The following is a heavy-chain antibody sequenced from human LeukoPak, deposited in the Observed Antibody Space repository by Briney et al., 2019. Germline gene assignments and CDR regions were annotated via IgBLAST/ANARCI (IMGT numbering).Heavy chain of an antibody. J-gene: IGHJ4*02. Sequence: PGGSLRLSCAASGFTFSSYAMSWVRQAPGKGLEWVSAISGSGGSTYYADSVKGRFTISRDNSKNTLYLQMNSLRAEDTAVYYSAKALVPRPYGSTFDYWGQGTLVTVSS. V-gene: IGHV3-23*01. CDR1: GFTFSSYA. D-gene: IGHD3-10*01. CDR3: AKALVPRPYGSTFDY. CDR2: ISGSGGST.